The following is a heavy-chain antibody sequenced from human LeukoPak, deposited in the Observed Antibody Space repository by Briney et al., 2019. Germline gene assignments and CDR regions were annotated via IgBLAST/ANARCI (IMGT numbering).Heavy chain of an antibody. CDR3: ARRQLARGIFDY. V-gene: IGHV1-2*02. CDR1: GYTFTGYY. J-gene: IGHJ4*02. D-gene: IGHD6-6*01. CDR2: INPNSGGT. Sequence: ASVKVSCKASGYTFTGYYMHWVRQAPGQGLEWMGWINPNSGGTNYAQKFQGRVTMTRDTSISTAYMELSRLRSDDTAVYYCARRQLARGIFDYRGQGTLVTVSS.